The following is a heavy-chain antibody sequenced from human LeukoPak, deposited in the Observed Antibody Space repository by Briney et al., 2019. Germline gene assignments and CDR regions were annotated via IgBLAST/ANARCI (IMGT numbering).Heavy chain of an antibody. CDR1: GFTFSDYY. D-gene: IGHD3-10*01. CDR3: AREENYYGSGSYYYYYMDV. J-gene: IGHJ6*03. Sequence: GGSLRLSCAASGFTFSDYYMSWIRQAPGKGLEWVSYISSSGSTIYYADSVKGRFTISRDNAKNSLYLQMNSLRAEDTAVYYCAREENYYGSGSYYYYYMDVWGKGTTVTISS. V-gene: IGHV3-11*01. CDR2: ISSSGSTI.